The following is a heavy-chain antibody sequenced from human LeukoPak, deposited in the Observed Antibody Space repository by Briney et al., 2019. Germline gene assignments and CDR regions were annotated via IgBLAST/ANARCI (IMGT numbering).Heavy chain of an antibody. CDR3: ARGPAYCGTNCYYYFEY. D-gene: IGHD2-21*01. CDR1: GFTFSSYA. CDR2: ISYDGSNK. Sequence: GRSLRLSCAASGFTFSSYAMHWVRQAPGKGLEWVAVISYDGSNKYYADSVKGRFTISRDNSKNTLYLQMNSLSAEDTAVYYCARGPAYCGTNCYYYFEYWGQGTLVTVSS. V-gene: IGHV3-30-3*01. J-gene: IGHJ4*02.